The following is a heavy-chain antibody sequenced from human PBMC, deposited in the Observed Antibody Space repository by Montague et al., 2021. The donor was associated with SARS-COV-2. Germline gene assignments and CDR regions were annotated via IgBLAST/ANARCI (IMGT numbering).Heavy chain of an antibody. Sequence: SLRLSCAASGFIFRSYVMHWVRQAPGKGLEWMAVIWYDESKEYYADSVKGRFIISRDTSKDILFLQMSGLRVEDTAVYYCARGPKYSSGWTGYYYGLDVWGPGTTVTVSS. V-gene: IGHV3-33*01. CDR2: IWYDESKE. J-gene: IGHJ6*02. CDR1: GFIFRSYV. CDR3: ARGPKYSSGWTGYYYGLDV. D-gene: IGHD6-19*01.